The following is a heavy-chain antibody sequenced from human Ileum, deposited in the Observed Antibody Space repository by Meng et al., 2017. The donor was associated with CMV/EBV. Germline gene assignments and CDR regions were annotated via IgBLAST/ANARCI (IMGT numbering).Heavy chain of an antibody. CDR1: GCTFSSYA. CDR3: ARDYTRRIQLWSDYYYYGMDV. J-gene: IGHJ6*02. D-gene: IGHD5-18*01. V-gene: IGHV1-69*05. CDR2: IIPIFGTA. Sequence: SVKVSCKASGCTFSSYAISWVRQAPGQGLEWMGGIIPIFGTANYAQKFQGRVTITTDESTSTAYMELSSLRSEDTAVYYCARDYTRRIQLWSDYYYYGMDVWGQGTTVTVSS.